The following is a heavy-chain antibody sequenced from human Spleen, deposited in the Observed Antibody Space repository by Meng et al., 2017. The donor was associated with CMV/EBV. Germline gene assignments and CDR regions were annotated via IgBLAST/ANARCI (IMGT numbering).Heavy chain of an antibody. CDR1: VGFTTSEYYY. CDR2: IHYSGTT. D-gene: IGHD5-12*01. J-gene: IGHJ4*02. CDR3: ARDSPGGYGYFDS. Sequence: VQVQHTGTELVNTFQTLSLPCTAYVGFTTSEYYYRSWIRPPPGKGLWWIGYIHYSGTTYYNPSLKSRIAISLDTSKNQFSLNLNSVTAADAAVYYCARDSPGGYGYFDSWGQGTLVTVSS. V-gene: IGHV4-30-4*01.